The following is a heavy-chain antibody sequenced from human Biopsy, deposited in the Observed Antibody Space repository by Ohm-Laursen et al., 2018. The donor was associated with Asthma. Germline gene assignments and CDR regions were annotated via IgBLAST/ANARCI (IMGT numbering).Heavy chain of an antibody. CDR3: ARGKTWGRSYYFDY. Sequence: SLRLSCAAAGFTFHNYVMHWVRQAPGKGLEWVAGIFFDGSNKYYADSVKGRFTISRDNSKDTLYLQVNSLRGDGTAVYYCARGKTWGRSYYFDYWGQGTLVTVSS. J-gene: IGHJ4*02. V-gene: IGHV3-30-3*01. D-gene: IGHD6-6*01. CDR1: GFTFHNYV. CDR2: IFFDGSNK.